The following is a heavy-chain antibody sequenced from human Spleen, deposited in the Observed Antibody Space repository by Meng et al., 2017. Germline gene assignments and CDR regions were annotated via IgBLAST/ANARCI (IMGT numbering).Heavy chain of an antibody. CDR2: INDSGST. V-gene: IGHV4-34*01. J-gene: IGHJ4*02. Sequence: QGQGAEGGAGRLKPSETLSPTCAVYGGSFSGYVWSWIRQPSGKVLEWIGEINDSGSTNYIPSLKSRVTISVDTSKNQFSLKLSSVTAADTAVYYCGGSSGYPIDYWGQGTLVTVSS. CDR1: GGSFSGYV. CDR3: GGSSGYPIDY. D-gene: IGHD3-22*01.